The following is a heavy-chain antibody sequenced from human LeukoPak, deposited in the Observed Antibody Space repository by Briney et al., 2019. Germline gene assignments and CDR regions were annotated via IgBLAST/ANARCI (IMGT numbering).Heavy chain of an antibody. CDR3: ARVLRPDYGDPFDY. J-gene: IGHJ4*02. CDR1: GFTFSNYW. Sequence: GGSLRLSCAASGFTFSNYWMIWVRQAPGKGLEWVAHIKQDGSEKYYVDSVKGRFTISRDNAKNSLYLQMNSLRAEDTAVYYCARVLRPDYGDPFDYWGQGTLVTVSS. CDR2: IKQDGSEK. V-gene: IGHV3-7*01. D-gene: IGHD4-17*01.